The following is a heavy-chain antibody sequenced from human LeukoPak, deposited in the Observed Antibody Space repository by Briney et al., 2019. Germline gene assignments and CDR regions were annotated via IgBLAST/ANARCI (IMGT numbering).Heavy chain of an antibody. V-gene: IGHV3-9*01. D-gene: IGHD3-3*01. J-gene: IGHJ3*02. CDR2: ISWSSGII. CDR1: EFTFSNYW. Sequence: GGSLRLSCEASEFTFSNYWMSWVRQAPGKGLEWVSGISWSSGIIGYADSVKGRSTISRDNAKNSLDLRMESLRAEDTAVYYCAKDTGSPADAITMEDNAFDIWGQGTMVTVSS. CDR3: AKDTGSPADAITMEDNAFDI.